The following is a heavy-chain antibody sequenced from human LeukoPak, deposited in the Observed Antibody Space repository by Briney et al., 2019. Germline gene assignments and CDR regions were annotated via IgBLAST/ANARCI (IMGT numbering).Heavy chain of an antibody. CDR3: ARGMTTDDY. J-gene: IGHJ4*02. CDR1: GFTFSSYS. Sequence: GGSLRLSCAGSGFTFSSYSMTWVRQTPGKGLEWVSSISSSSNYIYYADSVKGRFTISRDNAKNSLYLQMNSLRAEDTAVYYCARGMTTDDYWGQGTLVTVSS. CDR2: ISSSSNYI. D-gene: IGHD4-17*01. V-gene: IGHV3-21*01.